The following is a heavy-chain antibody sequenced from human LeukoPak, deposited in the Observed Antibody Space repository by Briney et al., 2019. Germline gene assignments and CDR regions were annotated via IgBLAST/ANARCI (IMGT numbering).Heavy chain of an antibody. D-gene: IGHD6-13*01. J-gene: IGHJ4*02. V-gene: IGHV3-66*01. Sequence: GGSLRLSCAASGFTFSTYNMNWVRQAPGKGLELVSVIYSDGSTYYADSVKGRFIISRDNSKNTLYLQMNSLRADDTAVYYCASVFSSWLALDYWGEGTLVTVSS. CDR1: GFTFSTYN. CDR2: IYSDGST. CDR3: ASVFSSWLALDY.